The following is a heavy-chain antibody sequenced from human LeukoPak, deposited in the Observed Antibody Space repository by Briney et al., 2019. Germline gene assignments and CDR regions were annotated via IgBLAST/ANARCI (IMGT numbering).Heavy chain of an antibody. CDR1: GYTFTGYY. D-gene: IGHD6-13*01. V-gene: IGHV1-2*02. CDR3: ASTGKWGSSWYGWFYYMDV. Sequence: GASVKVSCKASGYTFTGYYMHWVRQAPGQGLEWMGWINPNSGGTNYAQKFQGRVTMSSDTSISTAYMELSRLRSDDTAVYYCASTGKWGSSWYGWFYYMDVWGKGTTVTVSS. CDR2: INPNSGGT. J-gene: IGHJ6*03.